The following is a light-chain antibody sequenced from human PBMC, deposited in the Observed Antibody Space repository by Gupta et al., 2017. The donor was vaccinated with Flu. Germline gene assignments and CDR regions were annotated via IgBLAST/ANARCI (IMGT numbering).Light chain of an antibody. CDR1: RSVLSNSNSKNY. Sequence: DIVMTQSPDSLAVSLGERATINCKSSRSVLSNSNSKNYLTWYQQRPGQPPRLLISWASTRKSGVPDRFSGRGSGTXFTLTIXGRQPEDVAVYYCQQEDSTPITFGXGTKVEIK. CDR3: QQEDSTPIT. CDR2: WAS. J-gene: IGKJ3*01. V-gene: IGKV4-1*01.